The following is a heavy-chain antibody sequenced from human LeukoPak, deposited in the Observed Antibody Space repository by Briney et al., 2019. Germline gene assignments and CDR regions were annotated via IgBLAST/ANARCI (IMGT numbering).Heavy chain of an antibody. J-gene: IGHJ5*02. Sequence: SETLSLTCTVSGGSISSYYWSWIRQPAGKGLEWIGRIYTSGSTNYNPSLKSRVTMSVDTSKNQISLKLSSVTAADTAVYYCARRLKTAVAGTIDPWGQGTLVTVSS. CDR2: IYTSGST. CDR3: ARRLKTAVAGTIDP. CDR1: GGSISSYY. D-gene: IGHD6-19*01. V-gene: IGHV4-4*07.